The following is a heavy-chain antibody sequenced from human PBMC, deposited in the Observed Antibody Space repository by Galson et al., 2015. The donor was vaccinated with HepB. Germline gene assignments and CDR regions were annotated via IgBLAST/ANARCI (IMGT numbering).Heavy chain of an antibody. Sequence: PALVKPTQTLTLTCTFSGFSLRTSGMCVSWIRQPPGKALEWLARIDWDDDKYYSTSLKTRLTISKDTSKNQVVLTMTNMDPVDTATYYCARIFCSNYEINYYYGMDVWGQGTTVTVSS. CDR2: IDWDDDK. D-gene: IGHD4-11*01. V-gene: IGHV2-70*11. J-gene: IGHJ6*02. CDR1: GFSLRTSGMC. CDR3: ARIFCSNYEINYYYGMDV.